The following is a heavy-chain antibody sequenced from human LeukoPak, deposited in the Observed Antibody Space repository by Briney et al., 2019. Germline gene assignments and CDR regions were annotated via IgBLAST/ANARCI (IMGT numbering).Heavy chain of an antibody. CDR3: ARVNHRITGTTFDY. CDR2: INPNSGGT. D-gene: IGHD1-20*01. CDR1: GYTFTGYY. Sequence: ASVKVSCKASGYTFTGYYMHWVRQAPGQGLEWMGRINPNSGGTNYAQKFQGRVTMTRDTSISTAYMELSRLRSDDRAAYYCARVNHRITGTTFDYWGQGTLVTVSS. V-gene: IGHV1-2*06. J-gene: IGHJ4*02.